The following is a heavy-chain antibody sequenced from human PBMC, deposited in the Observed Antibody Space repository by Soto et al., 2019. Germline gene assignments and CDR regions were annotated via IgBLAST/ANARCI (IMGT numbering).Heavy chain of an antibody. Sequence: RGSLRLSCAASGFTFSVFGMHWVRQAPGKGLEWVAVVSNDGRSEHYADSVRGRFTVSRDNSKNTLYLQMNSLRAEDTAVYYCAKTITTSGDSPGRGALIDNWGQGALVTVSS. D-gene: IGHD3-3*01. CDR2: VSNDGRSE. CDR1: GFTFSVFG. CDR3: AKTITTSGDSPGRGALIDN. V-gene: IGHV3-30*18. J-gene: IGHJ4*02.